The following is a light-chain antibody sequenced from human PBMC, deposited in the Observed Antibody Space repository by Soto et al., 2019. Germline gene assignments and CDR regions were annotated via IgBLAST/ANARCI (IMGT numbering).Light chain of an antibody. V-gene: IGLV2-8*01. Sequence: QSALTQPPSASGSPGQSVTISCTGTSSDVGGYNYVSWYQHHPGKAPKLMVSEVSKRPSGVPDRFSGSKSGNTAFLTVSGLQAEDEADYYCSSYAGNNNPYVFGTGTKLTVL. CDR2: EVS. CDR3: SSYAGNNNPYV. J-gene: IGLJ1*01. CDR1: SSDVGGYNY.